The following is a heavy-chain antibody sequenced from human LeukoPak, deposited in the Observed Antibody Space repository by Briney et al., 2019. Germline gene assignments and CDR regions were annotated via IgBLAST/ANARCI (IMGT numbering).Heavy chain of an antibody. V-gene: IGHV1-8*03. CDR3: ARIQRAAAGTFSLVY. CDR2: MNPNSGNT. CDR1: GYTFTSYD. J-gene: IGHJ4*02. D-gene: IGHD6-13*01. Sequence: ASVKVSCKASGYTFTSYDINWVRQATGRGLEWMGWMNPNSGNTGYAQKFQGRVTITRNTSISTAYVELSSLRSEDTAVYYCARIQRAAAGTFSLVYWGQGTLVTVSS.